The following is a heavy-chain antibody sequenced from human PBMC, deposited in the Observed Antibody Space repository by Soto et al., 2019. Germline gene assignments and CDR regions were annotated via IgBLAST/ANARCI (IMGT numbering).Heavy chain of an antibody. Sequence: QITLKESGPTLVKPTQTLTLTCTFSGFSLSTSGVGVGWIRQPPGKALEWLALIYCDDDKSYSPSLKSRLTIPKDTSNNQVVITLTNMDPVDTATYYCAHTSAGCDAFDSWGQGTMVTVSS. CDR2: IYCDDDK. V-gene: IGHV2-5*02. D-gene: IGHD6-19*01. CDR3: AHTSAGCDAFDS. CDR1: GFSLSTSGVG. J-gene: IGHJ3*02.